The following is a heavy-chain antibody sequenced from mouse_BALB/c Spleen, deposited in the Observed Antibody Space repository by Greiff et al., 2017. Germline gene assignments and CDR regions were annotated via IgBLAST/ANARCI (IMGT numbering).Heavy chain of an antibody. J-gene: IGHJ3*01. CDR1: GYTFTSFV. V-gene: IGHV1-14*01. Sequence: VQLQQSGPELVKPGASVKLSCTASGYTFTSFVMHWVHQKPGQGLEWIGYINTYNDGTKYNEKFKGKATLTSDKSSSTAYMELSSLTSEDSAFYYCARGETTATSWFAYWGQGTLVTVSA. D-gene: IGHD1-2*01. CDR3: ARGETTATSWFAY. CDR2: INTYNDGT.